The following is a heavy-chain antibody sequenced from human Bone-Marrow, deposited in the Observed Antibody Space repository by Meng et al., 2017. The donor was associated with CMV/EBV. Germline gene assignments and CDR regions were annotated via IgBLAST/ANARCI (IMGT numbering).Heavy chain of an antibody. D-gene: IGHD1-26*01. Sequence: ASVKVSCKASGYTFTGYYMHWVRQAPGQGLEWMGWINPNSGGTNYAQKFQGRVTMTRDTSISTAYMELSRLRSDDTAVYYCARMVGATYYFYYWGQGTLVTVSS. V-gene: IGHV1-2*02. CDR2: INPNSGGT. CDR3: ARMVGATYYFYY. CDR1: GYTFTGYY. J-gene: IGHJ4*02.